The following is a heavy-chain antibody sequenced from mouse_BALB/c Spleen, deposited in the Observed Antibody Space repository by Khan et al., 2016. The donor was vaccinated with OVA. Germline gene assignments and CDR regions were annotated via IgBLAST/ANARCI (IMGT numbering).Heavy chain of an antibody. V-gene: IGHV1-7*01. CDR2: IDPTTGYT. D-gene: IGHD1-1*01. J-gene: IGHJ3*01. CDR1: GYTFTNYW. Sequence: QVQLQQPGAELAKPGASVKMSCKASGYTFTNYWMHWVKQRPGQGLEWIGYIDPTTGYTEYNQKFKDKATLTADKSSSTAYMQLSSLTSEDSAVYYCTSQGSTYTWFGYWGQGTLVTVSA. CDR3: TSQGSTYTWFGY.